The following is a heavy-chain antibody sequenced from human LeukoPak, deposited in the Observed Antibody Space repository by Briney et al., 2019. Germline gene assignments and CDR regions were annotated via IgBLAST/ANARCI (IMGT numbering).Heavy chain of an antibody. J-gene: IGHJ3*02. CDR3: ARGLSDFWSGYPDAFDI. V-gene: IGHV4-59*01. D-gene: IGHD3-3*01. CDR1: GGSISSYY. Sequence: SETLSLTCTVSGGSISSYYWSRIRQPPGKGLEWIGYIYYSGSTNYNPSLKSRVTISVDTSKNQFSLKLSSVTAADTAVYYCARGLSDFWSGYPDAFDIWGQGTMVTVSS. CDR2: IYYSGST.